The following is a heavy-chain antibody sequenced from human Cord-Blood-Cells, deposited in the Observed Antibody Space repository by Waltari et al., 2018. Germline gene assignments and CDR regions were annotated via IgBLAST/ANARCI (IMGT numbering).Heavy chain of an antibody. CDR3: AKDRDYDILTGYFDY. CDR2: ISWNSGSI. J-gene: IGHJ4*02. CDR1: GFTFDDYA. V-gene: IGHV3-9*03. Sequence: EVQLVESGGGLVQPGRSLRLSCAASGFTFDDYAMHWVRQAPGKGLEWVSGISWNSGSIGYADSGKGRFTISRDNAENSLYLQMNSLRAEVMALYYCAKDRDYDILTGYFDYWGQGTLVTVSS. D-gene: IGHD3-9*01.